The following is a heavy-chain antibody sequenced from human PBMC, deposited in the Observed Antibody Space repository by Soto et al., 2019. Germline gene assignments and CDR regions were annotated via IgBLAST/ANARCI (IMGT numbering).Heavy chain of an antibody. Sequence: ASVKVSCKASGYTFTSYGISWVRQAPGQGLEWMGWISAYNGNTNYAQKLQGRVTMTTDTSTSTAYMELRSLRSDDTAVYYCASFDCSSTSCYSFDPWGQGTLVTVS. CDR3: ASFDCSSTSCYSFDP. J-gene: IGHJ5*02. CDR1: GYTFTSYG. V-gene: IGHV1-18*01. D-gene: IGHD2-2*01. CDR2: ISAYNGNT.